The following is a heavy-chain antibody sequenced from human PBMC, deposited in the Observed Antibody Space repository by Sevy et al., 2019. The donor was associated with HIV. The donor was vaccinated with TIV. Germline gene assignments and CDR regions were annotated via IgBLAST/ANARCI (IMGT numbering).Heavy chain of an antibody. J-gene: IGHJ4*02. V-gene: IGHV4-59*01. Sequence: SESLSLTCSVSGCSISSYYCSCIRQSPGKGLEWIGYVYYSGNTNYNPSLKRRVTISIDTSKNQFSLKLRSGTASDTAVYYCARDSIAVAPYFDNWGQGTLVTVSS. D-gene: IGHD6-19*01. CDR2: VYYSGNT. CDR3: ARDSIAVAPYFDN. CDR1: GCSISSYY.